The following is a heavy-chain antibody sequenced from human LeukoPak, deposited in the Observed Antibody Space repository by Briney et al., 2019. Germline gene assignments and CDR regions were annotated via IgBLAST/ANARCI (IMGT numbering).Heavy chain of an antibody. V-gene: IGHV3-9*01. Sequence: PGGSLRLSCAASGFTFDDYAMHWVRQAPGKGLEWVSGISWNSGSIGYADSVKGRFTISRDNAKNSLYLQMNSVRAEDTALYYCAKDRKGGSGMDVWGQGTTVTVSS. D-gene: IGHD3-16*01. CDR2: ISWNSGSI. CDR3: AKDRKGGSGMDV. CDR1: GFTFDDYA. J-gene: IGHJ6*02.